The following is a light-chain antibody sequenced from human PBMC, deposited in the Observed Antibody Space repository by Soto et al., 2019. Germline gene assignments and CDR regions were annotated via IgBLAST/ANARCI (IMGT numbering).Light chain of an antibody. V-gene: IGKV1-12*01. CDR1: QDISSW. J-gene: IGKJ4*01. CDR2: AAS. CDR3: QQGDSFPFT. Sequence: DIQMTQSPSSVSASVGDTVTITCRASQDISSWVAWYQQKPGKAPKLLISAASSLQCGVPTRFSGSGSGTDFTLIISGLQPEDFATYFCQQGDSFPFTFGGGTKVEIK.